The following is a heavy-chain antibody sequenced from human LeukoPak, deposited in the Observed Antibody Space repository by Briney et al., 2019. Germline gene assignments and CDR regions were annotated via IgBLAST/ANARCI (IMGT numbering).Heavy chain of an antibody. Sequence: GGSLRLSCAASGFTFSSYAMSWVRQAPGKGLERVSGISGSGDRRNYADSVKGRFTISRDISKNTLYLQMNSLRAEDTAVYYCAKGPKQLLVGSRGYYFDYWGQGTLVTVSS. V-gene: IGHV3-23*01. D-gene: IGHD6-13*01. J-gene: IGHJ4*02. CDR2: ISGSGDRR. CDR1: GFTFSSYA. CDR3: AKGPKQLLVGSRGYYFDY.